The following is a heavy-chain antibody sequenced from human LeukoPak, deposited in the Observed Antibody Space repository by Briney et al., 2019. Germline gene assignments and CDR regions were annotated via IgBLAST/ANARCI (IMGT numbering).Heavy chain of an antibody. CDR3: AREKYDTSPDY. CDR2: INHSGST. D-gene: IGHD2/OR15-2a*01. J-gene: IGHJ4*02. V-gene: IGHV4-34*01. Sequence: PSETLSLTCAVYGGSFSGYYWSWIRQPPGKGLEWIGEINHSGSTNYNPSLKSRVTISVDTSKNQFSLKLSSVTAADTAVYYCAREKYDTSPDYWGQGTLVTVSS. CDR1: GGSFSGYY.